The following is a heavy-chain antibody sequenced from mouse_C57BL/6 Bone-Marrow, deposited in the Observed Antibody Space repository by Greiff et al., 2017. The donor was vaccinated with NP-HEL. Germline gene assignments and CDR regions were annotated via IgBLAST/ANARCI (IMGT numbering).Heavy chain of an antibody. D-gene: IGHD1-1*01. J-gene: IGHJ2*01. CDR1: GYTFTSYG. V-gene: IGHV1-81*01. CDR2: IYTRSGNT. CDR3: ARGKFYYYGSFDY. Sequence: QVQLQQSGAELARPGASVKLSCKASGYTFTSYGISWVKQRTGQGLEWLGAIYTRSGNTYYNEKFKGKATLTADKSSSTAYMELRSLTSEDSAVYFCARGKFYYYGSFDYWGQGTTLTVSS.